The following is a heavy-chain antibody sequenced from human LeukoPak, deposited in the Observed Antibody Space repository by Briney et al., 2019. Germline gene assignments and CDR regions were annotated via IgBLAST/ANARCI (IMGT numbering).Heavy chain of an antibody. D-gene: IGHD6-19*01. CDR3: ARDKGTVAGLNDY. Sequence: ASAKVSCKASGYTFTGYYMHWVRQAPGQGLEWMGWINPNSGGTNYAQKFQGRVTMTRDTSISTAYMELSRLRSDDTAVYYCARDKGTVAGLNDYWGQGTLVTVSS. CDR2: INPNSGGT. J-gene: IGHJ4*02. V-gene: IGHV1-2*02. CDR1: GYTFTGYY.